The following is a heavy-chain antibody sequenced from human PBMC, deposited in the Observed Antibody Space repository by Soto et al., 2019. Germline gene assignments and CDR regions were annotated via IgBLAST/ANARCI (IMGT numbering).Heavy chain of an antibody. V-gene: IGHV1-58*01. D-gene: IGHD3-3*01. CDR3: AAAASRVDFWSGYYEAYYFDY. CDR2: IVVGSGNT. Sequence: GASVKVSCKASGFTFTSSAVQWVRQARGQRLEWIGWIVVGSGNTNYAQKFQERVTITRDMSTSTAYMELSSLRSEDTAVYYCAAAASRVDFWSGYYEAYYFDYWGQGTLVTVSS. J-gene: IGHJ4*02. CDR1: GFTFTSSA.